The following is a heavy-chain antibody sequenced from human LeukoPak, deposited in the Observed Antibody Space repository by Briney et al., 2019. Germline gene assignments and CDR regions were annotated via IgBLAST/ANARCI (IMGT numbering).Heavy chain of an antibody. Sequence: GGSLRLSCAASGFTFSNYAMIWVRQAPGKGLEWVGLIKHKYDGGTTDYNAPVKGRFTISRDDSKNTLFLQMNSLKTEDTAVYYCTTVGRQYSRYLDYWGQGTLVTVSS. V-gene: IGHV3-15*01. CDR2: IKHKYDGGTT. CDR3: TTVGRQYSRYLDY. J-gene: IGHJ4*02. D-gene: IGHD6-6*01. CDR1: GFTFSNYA.